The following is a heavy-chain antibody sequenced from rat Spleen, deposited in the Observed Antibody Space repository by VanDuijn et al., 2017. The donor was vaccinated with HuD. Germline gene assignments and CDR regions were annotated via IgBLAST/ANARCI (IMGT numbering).Heavy chain of an antibody. CDR1: GFTFSDYC. V-gene: IGHV5-25*01. CDR3: ARRHYGYTDYFDY. CDR2: ISTGGDNT. D-gene: IGHD1-11*01. J-gene: IGHJ2*01. Sequence: EVQLVESGGGLVQPGRSMKLSCTASGFTFSDYCLTWVRQAPTKSLDWVASISTGGDNTYYRDSVKGRFTISRDNAKSTLYLQMDSLRSEDTATYYCARRHYGYTDYFDYWGQGVMVPVSS.